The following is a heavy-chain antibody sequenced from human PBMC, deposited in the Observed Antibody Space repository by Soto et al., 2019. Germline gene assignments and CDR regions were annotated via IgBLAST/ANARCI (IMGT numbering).Heavy chain of an antibody. D-gene: IGHD6-19*01. CDR1: GFTFSSYG. J-gene: IGHJ4*02. CDR3: AKDFTPVAGTGLADY. V-gene: IGHV3-30*18. CDR2: ISYDGSNK. Sequence: QVQLVESGGGVVQPGRSLRLSCAASGFTFSSYGMHWVRQAPGKGLEWVAVISYDGSNKYYADSVKGRFTISRDNSKNTLYLQMNCLRAEDTAVYYCAKDFTPVAGTGLADYWGQGTLVTVSS.